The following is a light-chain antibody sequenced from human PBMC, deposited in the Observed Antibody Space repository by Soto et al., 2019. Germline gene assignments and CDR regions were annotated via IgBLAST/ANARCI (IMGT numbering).Light chain of an antibody. V-gene: IGLV2-14*01. CDR1: SSDVGGYNY. CDR3: SSYTSSSTLRVL. CDR2: DVS. J-gene: IGLJ2*01. Sequence: QSALTQPASVSGSPGQLITISCTGTSSDVGGYNYVSWYQQHPGKAPKLMIYDVSIRPSGVSNRFSGSKSGNTASLTISGLQAEDEADYYCSSYTSSSTLRVLFGGGTKLTVL.